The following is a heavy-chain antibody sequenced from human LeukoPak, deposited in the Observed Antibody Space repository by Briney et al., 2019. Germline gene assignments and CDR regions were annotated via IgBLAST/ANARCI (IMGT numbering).Heavy chain of an antibody. J-gene: IGHJ4*02. Sequence: GGSLRLSCAASGFTFNYNAMSWVRQAPGKGLQWVSTIDGVGTGAYYAASVKGRFTISRDNSKNTLYLQMNSLRAEGTAVYYCARGFTDGSQQFDYWGQGTLVTVSS. CDR1: GFTFNYNA. V-gene: IGHV3-23*01. CDR2: IDGVGTGA. D-gene: IGHD1-26*01. CDR3: ARGFTDGSQQFDY.